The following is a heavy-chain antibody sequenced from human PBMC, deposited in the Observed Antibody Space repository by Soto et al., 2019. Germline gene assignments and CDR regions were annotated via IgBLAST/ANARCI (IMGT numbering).Heavy chain of an antibody. CDR1: GFTFSSYA. Sequence: PGGSLRLSCAASGFTFSSYAMSWVRQAPGKGLEWVSGISGSGGSTYYADSVKGRFTISRDNSKNTLYLQVSSLRAEDTAVYYCAKAPGYCSGGTCYWYLDLWGRGTLVTVSS. CDR2: ISGSGGST. CDR3: AKAPGYCSGGTCYWYLDL. D-gene: IGHD2-15*01. V-gene: IGHV3-23*01. J-gene: IGHJ2*01.